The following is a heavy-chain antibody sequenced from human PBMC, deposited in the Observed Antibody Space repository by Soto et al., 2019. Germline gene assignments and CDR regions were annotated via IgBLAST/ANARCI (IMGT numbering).Heavy chain of an antibody. CDR2: VYYNGIT. J-gene: IGHJ4*02. Sequence: QVQLQESGPGLVKPSETLSLTCTVSGGSINNHYWSWIRQPPGKGLEWLGYVYYNGITKYNPSLKSRVTMSVDTSKNQLSLKLTSLTAADTAIYYCTRANWYSEYWGQGTLVTVSS. CDR3: TRANWYSEY. D-gene: IGHD7-27*01. CDR1: GGSINNHY. V-gene: IGHV4-59*11.